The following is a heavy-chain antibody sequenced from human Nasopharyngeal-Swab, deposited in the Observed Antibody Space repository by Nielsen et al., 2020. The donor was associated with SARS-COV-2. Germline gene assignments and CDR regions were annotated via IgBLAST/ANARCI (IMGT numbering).Heavy chain of an antibody. D-gene: IGHD5-24*01. CDR3: ARGVETIHH. CDR1: GFSSSEYY. CDR2: ISSSGSTT. Sequence: GGSLRPSCPPSGFSSSEYYMSWIRQAPGKGLEWISDISSSGSTTHYADSMKGRFTISRDNAKKSLYLQMNSLRAEDTAVYYWARGVETIHHWGQGSLVTVSS. V-gene: IGHV3-11*04. J-gene: IGHJ1*01.